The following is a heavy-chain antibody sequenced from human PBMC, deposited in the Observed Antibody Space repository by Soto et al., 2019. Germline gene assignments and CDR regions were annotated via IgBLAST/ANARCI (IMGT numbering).Heavy chain of an antibody. CDR2: ISSSSSTI. D-gene: IGHD3-10*01. CDR3: ARAGGWELPPG. Sequence: EVQLVESGGGLVQPGGSLRLSCAASGFTFSSYSMNWVRQAPGKGLEWVSYISSSSSTIYYADSVKGRFTISRDNAKNSLYLQMNSLRAEDTAVYYWARAGGWELPPGWGQGTLVTVSS. CDR1: GFTFSSYS. J-gene: IGHJ4*02. V-gene: IGHV3-48*01.